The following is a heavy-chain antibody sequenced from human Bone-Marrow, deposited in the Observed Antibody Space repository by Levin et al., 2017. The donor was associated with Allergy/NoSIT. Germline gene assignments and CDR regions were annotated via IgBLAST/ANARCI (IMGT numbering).Heavy chain of an antibody. V-gene: IGHV1-18*01. CDR2: ISAYNGNT. J-gene: IGHJ4*02. CDR1: GYTFTSYG. CDR3: ARERDNPDY. Sequence: TGESLKISCKASGYTFTSYGISWVRQAPGQGLEWMGWISAYNGNTNYAQKLQGRVTMTTDTSTSTAYMELRSLRSDDTAVYYCARERDNPDYWGQGTLVTVSS. D-gene: IGHD1-1*01.